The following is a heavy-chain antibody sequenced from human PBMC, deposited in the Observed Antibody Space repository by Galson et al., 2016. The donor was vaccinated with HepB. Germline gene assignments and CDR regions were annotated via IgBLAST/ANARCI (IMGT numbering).Heavy chain of an antibody. D-gene: IGHD1-1*01. Sequence: SLRLSCAASGFTFSSYGMHWVRQAPGKGLEWVAVISYDGSDKYYAGSVKGRFTISRDYSKNPLYLQMSSLRAEDTAVYYSAKDVWRGSGTDYYGMDVWGQGTTVTVSS. CDR3: AKDVWRGSGTDYYGMDV. V-gene: IGHV3-30*18. CDR2: ISYDGSDK. CDR1: GFTFSSYG. J-gene: IGHJ6*02.